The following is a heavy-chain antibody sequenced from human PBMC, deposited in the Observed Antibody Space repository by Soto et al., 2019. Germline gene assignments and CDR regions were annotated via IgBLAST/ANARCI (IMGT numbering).Heavy chain of an antibody. CDR2: ISSTGAGT. Sequence: PGGSLRLSCTASGFTVSSHAMTWVRQAPGKGLEWVSAISSTGAGTYYVDSVKGRFTVSRDNAKNTLYLQMHSLRAEDTAVYYCANDRVPNDSSGYYSILTDSWGQGTVVTVSS. V-gene: IGHV3-23*01. D-gene: IGHD3-22*01. CDR1: GFTVSSHA. CDR3: ANDRVPNDSSGYYSILTDS. J-gene: IGHJ4*02.